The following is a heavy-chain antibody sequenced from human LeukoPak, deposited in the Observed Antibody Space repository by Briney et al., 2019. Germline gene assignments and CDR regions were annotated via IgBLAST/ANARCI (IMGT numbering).Heavy chain of an antibody. CDR2: MYTSGTT. Sequence: SETLSLTCTVSGDSISIYYWSWIRQPAGKGLEWIGRMYTSGTTNYKPSLKSRVIISVDTSKNQFSLKLSSVTAADTAVYYCARAGGRSWFDPWGQGTLVTVSS. V-gene: IGHV4-4*07. J-gene: IGHJ5*02. CDR1: GDSISIYY. CDR3: ARAGGRSWFDP.